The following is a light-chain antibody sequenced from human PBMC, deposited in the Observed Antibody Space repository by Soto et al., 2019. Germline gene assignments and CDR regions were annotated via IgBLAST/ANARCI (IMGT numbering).Light chain of an antibody. Sequence: EIVLTQSPGTLSLSPGERATLSCRASQSVSSSYLAWYQQKPGQAPRLLIYGASSRATGIPDRFSGSGSGTDFTLTISRLDPDDFAVYYCQQYVRSQTFGQGTKVEIK. V-gene: IGKV3-20*01. CDR2: GAS. J-gene: IGKJ1*01. CDR3: QQYVRSQT. CDR1: QSVSSSY.